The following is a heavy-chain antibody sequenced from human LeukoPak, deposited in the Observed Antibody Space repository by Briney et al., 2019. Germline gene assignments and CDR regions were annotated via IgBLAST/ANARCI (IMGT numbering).Heavy chain of an antibody. D-gene: IGHD4-17*01. J-gene: IGHJ6*02. Sequence: SETLSLTCTVSGGSISYYYWSWIRQSPGKGLEWIGYIYYSGTTNYNPSLKSRVTISVDTSKNQFSLQLRSVTAADTAVYYGAREDPQTTVPEGMDVWGQGTTVTVSS. CDR3: AREDPQTTVPEGMDV. CDR2: IYYSGTT. V-gene: IGHV4-59*01. CDR1: GGSISYYY.